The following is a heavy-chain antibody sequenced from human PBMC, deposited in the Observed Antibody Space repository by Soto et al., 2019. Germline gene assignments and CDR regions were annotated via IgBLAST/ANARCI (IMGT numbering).Heavy chain of an antibody. J-gene: IGHJ4*02. D-gene: IGHD4-17*01. CDR2: IYWDDDK. Sequence: QITLKESGPTLVKPTQTLTLTCTFSGFSLSTSGVCVGWIRQPPGKALEWLALIYWDDDKRYSQSLKSRLTITKDTSKNQVVLTMTNMDPVDTGTYYCAHRMTTARWVDYWGQGTLVTVSS. V-gene: IGHV2-5*02. CDR3: AHRMTTARWVDY. CDR1: GFSLSTSGVC.